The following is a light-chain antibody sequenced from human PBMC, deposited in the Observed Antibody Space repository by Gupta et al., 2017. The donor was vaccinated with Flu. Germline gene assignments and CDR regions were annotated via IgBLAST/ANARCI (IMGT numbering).Light chain of an antibody. CDR1: QSVSSSY. CDR3: QQYGNSPPYT. Sequence: EIVLTQSPGPLSLSPGERATLSCRASQSVSSSYLAWYQQKPGQAPRLVIYGASSRATGIPDRFSGSGSGTDFTLTINRLEPEDFAVYYCQQYGNSPPYTFGQGTNLEIK. J-gene: IGKJ2*01. V-gene: IGKV3-20*01. CDR2: GAS.